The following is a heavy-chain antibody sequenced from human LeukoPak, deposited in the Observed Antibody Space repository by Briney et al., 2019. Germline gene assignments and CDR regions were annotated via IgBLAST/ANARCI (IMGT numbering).Heavy chain of an antibody. CDR3: ARVGYQWLAPH. CDR1: GGSISSSSYY. J-gene: IGHJ4*02. D-gene: IGHD6-19*01. V-gene: IGHV4-39*07. Sequence: PSETLSLTCTVSGGSISSSSYYWGWIRQPPGKGLEWIGSIYYSGSTYYNPSLKSRVTISVDTSKNQFSLKLSSVTAADTAVYYCARVGYQWLAPHWGQGTLVTVSS. CDR2: IYYSGST.